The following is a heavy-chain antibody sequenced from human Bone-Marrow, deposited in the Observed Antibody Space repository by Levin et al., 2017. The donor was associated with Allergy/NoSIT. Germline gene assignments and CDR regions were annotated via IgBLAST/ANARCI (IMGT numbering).Heavy chain of an antibody. V-gene: IGHV4-39*01. CDR1: GGSISSSSHY. CDR3: ATTGGRGSPPAS. CDR2: IYYSGST. D-gene: IGHD4-17*01. Sequence: PSETLSLTCTVSGGSISSSSHYWGWIRQAPGKGLEWIGSIYYSGSTYYNPSLKSRVTISVDTSKNQFSLKLSSVTAADTAVYYCATTGGRGSPPASWGQGTMVTVSS. J-gene: IGHJ3*01.